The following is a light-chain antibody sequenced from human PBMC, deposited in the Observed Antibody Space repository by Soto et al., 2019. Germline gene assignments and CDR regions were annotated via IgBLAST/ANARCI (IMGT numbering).Light chain of an antibody. CDR1: QSVSSD. V-gene: IGKV3-15*01. J-gene: IGKJ1*01. CDR2: GAS. CDR3: QQYNRGWT. Sequence: EIVMTQSPATLSVSPGKTATLSCRASQSVSSDLAWYQQRPGQAPSLLIYGASTRATGIPARFSGSGSGTEFTLTISSLQSGDFAVYYFQQYNRGWTFGHGTKGEIK.